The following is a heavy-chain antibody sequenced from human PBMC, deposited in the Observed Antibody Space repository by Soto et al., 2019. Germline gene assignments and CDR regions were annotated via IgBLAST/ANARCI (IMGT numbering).Heavy chain of an antibody. D-gene: IGHD2-15*01. Sequence: QVQLVESGGGVVQPGRSLRLSCVASGFTFISYAMHWVRQAPGKGLEWVAVISYDGSNKYYADSVKGRFTISRDNSKNTLYLQMNSLRAEDTAVYYCARDREGYCTGCSCYEYGMDVWGQGTTVTVSS. J-gene: IGHJ6*02. V-gene: IGHV3-30-3*01. CDR1: GFTFISYA. CDR3: ARDREGYCTGCSCYEYGMDV. CDR2: ISYDGSNK.